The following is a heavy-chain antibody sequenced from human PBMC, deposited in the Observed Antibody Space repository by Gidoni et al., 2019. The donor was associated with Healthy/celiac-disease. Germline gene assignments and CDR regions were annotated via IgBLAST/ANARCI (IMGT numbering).Heavy chain of an antibody. J-gene: IGHJ4*02. Sequence: QVQLVESGGGVVQPGRSLSLSCPASEFPFSSYAMHWVRQAPGKGLEWVAVISYDGSNKYYADSVKGRFTISRDNSKNTLYLQMNSLRAEDTAVYYCARDWGYNYYFDYWGQGTLVTVSS. CDR1: EFPFSSYA. D-gene: IGHD5-12*01. CDR3: ARDWGYNYYFDY. V-gene: IGHV3-30-3*01. CDR2: ISYDGSNK.